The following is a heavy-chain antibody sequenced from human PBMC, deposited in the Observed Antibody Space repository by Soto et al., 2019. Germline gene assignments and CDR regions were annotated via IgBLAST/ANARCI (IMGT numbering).Heavy chain of an antibody. J-gene: IGHJ4*02. CDR2: ISYDGSNK. CDR3: ARDPFLASYYFDY. D-gene: IGHD6-6*01. Sequence: QVQLVKSGGGVGQPGRSLRLSCAASGFTFSSYAMHWVRQAPGKGLEWVAVISYDGSNKYYADSVKGRFTISRDNSKNTLYLQMNSLRAEDTAVYYCARDPFLASYYFDYWGQGTLVTVSS. V-gene: IGHV3-30-3*01. CDR1: GFTFSSYA.